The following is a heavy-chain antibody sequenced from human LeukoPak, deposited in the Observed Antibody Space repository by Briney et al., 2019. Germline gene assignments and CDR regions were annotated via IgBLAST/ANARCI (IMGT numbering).Heavy chain of an antibody. CDR1: GFTFSSYA. Sequence: GGFLRLSCAASGFTFSSYAMHWVRQAPGKGLEWVAVISYDGSNKYYADSVKGRFTISRDNSRNTLHLQMNSLRVEDTAVYYCARETDYYGMDVWGQGTTVTVSS. D-gene: IGHD2-21*02. V-gene: IGHV3-33*08. CDR3: ARETDYYGMDV. CDR2: ISYDGSNK. J-gene: IGHJ6*02.